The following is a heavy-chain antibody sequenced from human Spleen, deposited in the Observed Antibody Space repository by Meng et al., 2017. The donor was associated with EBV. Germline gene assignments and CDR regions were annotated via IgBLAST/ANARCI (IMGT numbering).Heavy chain of an antibody. D-gene: IGHD1-14*01. CDR3: SRDLAGSDDY. CDR1: GFTFSRYW. V-gene: IGHV3-74*01. J-gene: IGHJ4*02. CDR2: INENGATT. Sequence: EVQLVVSGGAFVQAGXSLRLSWAASGFTFSRYWMHWVRPVPGKGLVWVSRINENGATTTYADSVKGRFTISRDNAKNTLYLQMNSLRAEDTAVYYCSRDLAGSDDYWGQGTLVTVSS.